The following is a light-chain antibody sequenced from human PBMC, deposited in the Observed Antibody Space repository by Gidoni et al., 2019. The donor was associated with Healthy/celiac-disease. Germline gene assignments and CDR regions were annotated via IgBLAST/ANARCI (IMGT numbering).Light chain of an antibody. J-gene: IGKJ2*01. Sequence: VMTHSPATLSVSPGERATLSCRASQSVNSNLAWYQQKPGQAPRLLIYGASTRATGIPARFSGSGSGTEFTLTISSLQSEDFAVYYCQQYNNWPPSYTFGQGTKLEIK. CDR2: GAS. CDR1: QSVNSN. V-gene: IGKV3-15*01. CDR3: QQYNNWPPSYT.